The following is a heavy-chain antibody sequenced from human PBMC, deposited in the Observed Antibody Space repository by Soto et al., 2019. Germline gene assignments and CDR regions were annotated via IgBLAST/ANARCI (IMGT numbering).Heavy chain of an antibody. CDR2: ISYDGSNK. D-gene: IGHD2-8*01. Sequence: GGSLRLSCAASGFTFSNSWMSWVRQAPGKGLEWVAVISYDGSNKYYADSVKGRFTISRDNSKNTLYLQMNSLRAEDTAVYYCAREMVVLMDGGYGMDVWGQGTTVTVSS. CDR3: AREMVVLMDGGYGMDV. CDR1: GFTFSNSW. J-gene: IGHJ6*02. V-gene: IGHV3-30-3*01.